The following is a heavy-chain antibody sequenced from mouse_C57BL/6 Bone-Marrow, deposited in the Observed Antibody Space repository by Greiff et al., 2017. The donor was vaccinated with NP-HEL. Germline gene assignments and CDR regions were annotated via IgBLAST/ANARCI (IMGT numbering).Heavy chain of an antibody. Sequence: QVQLKESGPELVKPGASVKISCKASGYAFSSSWMNWVKQRPGKGLEWIGRIYPGDGDTNYNGKFKGKATLTADKSSSTAYMQLSSLTSEDSAVYFCAYYYGDYWGQGTTLTVSS. CDR1: GYAFSSSW. CDR3: AYYYGDY. J-gene: IGHJ2*01. CDR2: IYPGDGDT. V-gene: IGHV1-82*01.